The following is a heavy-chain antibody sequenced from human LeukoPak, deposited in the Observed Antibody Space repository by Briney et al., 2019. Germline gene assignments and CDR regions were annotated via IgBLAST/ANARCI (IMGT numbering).Heavy chain of an antibody. D-gene: IGHD4-11*01. J-gene: IGHJ4*02. Sequence: SETLSLTCTVSGGSISSHAYYWGWIRQPPGKGLEWIGSFYYSGSTYYNPSLKGRVTMSVDTSKNQFSLRLSSVTAADTAVYYCARASRRNYDNVFDYWGQGTLVTVSS. CDR3: ARASRRNYDNVFDY. V-gene: IGHV4-39*07. CDR1: GGSISSHAYY. CDR2: FYYSGST.